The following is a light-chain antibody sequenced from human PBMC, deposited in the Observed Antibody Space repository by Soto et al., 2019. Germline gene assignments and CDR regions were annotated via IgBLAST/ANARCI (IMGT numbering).Light chain of an antibody. CDR3: SSYAGSNNWV. V-gene: IGLV2-8*01. CDR1: SSDVGGYNY. Sequence: QSALTQPPSASGSLGQSVTFSCTGTSSDVGGYNYVSRYQQHPGRAPKLIIYEVTKRPSGVPDRFSGSKSGNTASLTVSGLQAEDEADYYCSSYAGSNNWVFGGGTKLTVL. J-gene: IGLJ3*02. CDR2: EVT.